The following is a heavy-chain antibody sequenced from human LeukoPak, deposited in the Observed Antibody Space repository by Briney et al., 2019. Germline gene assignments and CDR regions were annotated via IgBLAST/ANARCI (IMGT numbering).Heavy chain of an antibody. J-gene: IGHJ4*02. V-gene: IGHV1-18*04. CDR3: ARGSHSYSSSWPNY. D-gene: IGHD6-13*01. Sequence: GASVKVSCKASGYTFTSYGISWVRQAPGQGLEWMGWISAYNGNTNYAQKLQGRDTMTTETSTSTAYMELRSLISDDTAVYYCARGSHSYSSSWPNYWGQGTLVTVSS. CDR2: ISAYNGNT. CDR1: GYTFTSYG.